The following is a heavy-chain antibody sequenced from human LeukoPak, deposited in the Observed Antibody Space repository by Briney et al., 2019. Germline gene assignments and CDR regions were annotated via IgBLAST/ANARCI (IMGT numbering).Heavy chain of an antibody. V-gene: IGHV4-61*02. CDR1: GGSISSGSYY. J-gene: IGHJ4*02. CDR3: ARDHLFDS. Sequence: SQTLSLTCTVSGGSISSGSYYWSWIRQPAGKGLEWIGRIYTSGSTNYNPSLKSRVTISVDTSKNQFSLKLSSVTAADTTVYYCARDHLFDSWGQGPLVTVSS. CDR2: IYTSGST.